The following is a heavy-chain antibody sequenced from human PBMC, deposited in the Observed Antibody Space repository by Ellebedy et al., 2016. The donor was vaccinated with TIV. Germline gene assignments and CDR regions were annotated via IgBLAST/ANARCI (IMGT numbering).Heavy chain of an antibody. CDR2: IYYTSRS. V-gene: IGHV4-61*01. CDR3: ARGPVGGHGYRFDY. D-gene: IGHD5-24*01. CDR1: NGYVRSGLYY. Sequence: SETLSLTCAVPNGYVRSGLYYWGWIRQSPGKGLEWLGSIYYTSRSNYNPSLISRVTMSLDLPKNQLTLKVTSVTPADSAVYYCARGPVGGHGYRFDYWGQGALVTVSS. J-gene: IGHJ4*02.